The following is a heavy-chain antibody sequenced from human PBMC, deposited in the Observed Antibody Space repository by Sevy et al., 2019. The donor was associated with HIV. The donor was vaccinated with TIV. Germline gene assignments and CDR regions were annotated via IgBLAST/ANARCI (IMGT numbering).Heavy chain of an antibody. J-gene: IGHJ4*02. CDR3: ARGRGDPRADCFDY. V-gene: IGHV3-21*01. CDR2: ISGSNSYI. Sequence: GGSLGLSCAASGFTFNIYSMNWVRQAPGKGLEWVSSISGSNSYIFYADSVKGRFTISRDNAKNSLYLQMNSLRAEDTAVYYCARGRGDPRADCFDYWGQGTLVTVSS. CDR1: GFTFNIYS. D-gene: IGHD2-21*02.